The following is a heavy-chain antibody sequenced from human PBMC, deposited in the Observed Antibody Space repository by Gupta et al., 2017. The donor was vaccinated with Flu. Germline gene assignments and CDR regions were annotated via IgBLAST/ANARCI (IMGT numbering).Heavy chain of an antibody. CDR3: ARAYNTGYHSPGY. CDR2: IKDKGNSYAT. J-gene: IGHJ4*02. Sequence: EVQLVESGGGLVQPGGPLRLSCAASGFTFSDYYMDWVRQAPGKGLEWVGRIKDKGNSYATQYAAFVKGRLAISRDDSKNSLYLQMNSLKSEDTAVYYCARAYNTGYHSPGYWGQGALVTVSS. D-gene: IGHD5-12*01. V-gene: IGHV3-72*01. CDR1: GFTFSDYY.